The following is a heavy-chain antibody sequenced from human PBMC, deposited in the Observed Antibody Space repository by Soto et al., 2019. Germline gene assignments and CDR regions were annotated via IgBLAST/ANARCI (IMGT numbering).Heavy chain of an antibody. V-gene: IGHV1-8*01. Sequence: QVQLVQSGAEVKKPGASVKVSCKASGYTFTSYDINWVRQATGQGLEWMGWMNPNSGNTGYAQKFQGRVTMTRNTSISTAYMELSSLRSEDTAVYYCARGRVVPAAQRRYSYGYGNFDYWGQGTLVTVSS. D-gene: IGHD5-18*01. CDR3: ARGRVVPAAQRRYSYGYGNFDY. J-gene: IGHJ4*02. CDR2: MNPNSGNT. CDR1: GYTFTSYD.